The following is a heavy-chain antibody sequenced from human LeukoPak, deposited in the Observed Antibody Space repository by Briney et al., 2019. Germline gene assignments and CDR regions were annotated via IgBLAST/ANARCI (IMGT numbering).Heavy chain of an antibody. D-gene: IGHD1-7*01. CDR1: GGSISRDNYD. V-gene: IGHV4-39*01. J-gene: IGHJ6*02. CDR3: ANRGTGTRYYGMDV. Sequence: PSETLSLTCTVSGGSISRDNYDWVWIRQPPGRGLEWIGSIYSGGNTYYNPSLKSRVTISVDTPEKQVSLKLSSVTATDTAVYYCANRGTGTRYYGMDVWGRGTTVTVSS. CDR2: IYSGGNT.